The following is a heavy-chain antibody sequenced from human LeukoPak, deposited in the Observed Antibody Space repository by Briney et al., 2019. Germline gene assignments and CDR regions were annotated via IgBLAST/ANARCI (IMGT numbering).Heavy chain of an antibody. CDR2: ISAYNGNT. CDR3: ARGAHTGYSYGNFDY. CDR1: GYTFTSYG. V-gene: IGHV1-18*01. Sequence: ASVKVSCKASGYTFTSYGISWVRQAPGQGLEWMGWISAYNGNTNYAQKLQGRVTMTTDTSTSTAYMELRSLRSDDTAVYYCARGAHTGYSYGNFDYWGQGTLVTVSS. D-gene: IGHD5-18*01. J-gene: IGHJ4*02.